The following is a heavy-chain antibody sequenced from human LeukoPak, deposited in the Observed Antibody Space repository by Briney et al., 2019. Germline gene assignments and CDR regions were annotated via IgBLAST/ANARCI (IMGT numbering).Heavy chain of an antibody. CDR3: ATDSSGSYWDFDY. Sequence: ASVKVSCKVSGYTLTELSMHWVRQAPGKGLEWMGGFDPEDGETIYAQKFRGRVTMTEDTSTDTAYMELSSLRSEDTAVYYCATDSSGSYWDFDYWGQGTLVTVSS. CDR2: FDPEDGET. CDR1: GYTLTELS. D-gene: IGHD1-26*01. V-gene: IGHV1-24*01. J-gene: IGHJ4*02.